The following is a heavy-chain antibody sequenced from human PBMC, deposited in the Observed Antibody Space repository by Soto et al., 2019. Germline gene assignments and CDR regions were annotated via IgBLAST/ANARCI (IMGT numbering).Heavy chain of an antibody. D-gene: IGHD3-16*01. J-gene: IGHJ4*02. CDR3: AKIMLPNIDINFDS. Sequence: EVQLLESGGGLAQPGGSLRLSCAASGFTFNSYVMNWIRQAPGQGLEWVSAITGNGDRTEYVDSVKGRFTISRDNSKNTLYLQMNSLRAEDTGVYYCAKIMLPNIDINFDSWGQGTLVTVSS. CDR1: GFTFNSYV. V-gene: IGHV3-23*01. CDR2: ITGNGDRT.